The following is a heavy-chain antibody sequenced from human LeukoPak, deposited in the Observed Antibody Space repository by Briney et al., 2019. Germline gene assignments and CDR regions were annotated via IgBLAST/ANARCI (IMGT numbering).Heavy chain of an antibody. CDR2: IYYSGST. Sequence: PSETLSLTCTVSGGSISSYYWSWIRQPPGKGLEWIGYIYYSGSTNYNPSLKSRVSISLDTSKNHFSLKLSSVTTADAAVYYCARHDPRAAAGTFDPWGQGTLVTVSS. D-gene: IGHD6-13*01. CDR1: GGSISSYY. V-gene: IGHV4-59*08. CDR3: ARHDPRAAAGTFDP. J-gene: IGHJ5*02.